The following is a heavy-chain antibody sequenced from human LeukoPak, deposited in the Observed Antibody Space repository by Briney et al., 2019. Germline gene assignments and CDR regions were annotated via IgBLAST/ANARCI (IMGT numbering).Heavy chain of an antibody. Sequence: GASVKVSCKASGYTFTDYYMHWVRQAPGQGLEWMGWINPNSGGTNYAQKFQGRVTMTRDTSINTAYMDLSRLRSDDTAVYYCARGDYDILTGWPYWGQGTLVTVSS. CDR3: ARGDYDILTGWPY. CDR1: GYTFTDYY. D-gene: IGHD3-9*01. J-gene: IGHJ4*02. CDR2: INPNSGGT. V-gene: IGHV1-2*02.